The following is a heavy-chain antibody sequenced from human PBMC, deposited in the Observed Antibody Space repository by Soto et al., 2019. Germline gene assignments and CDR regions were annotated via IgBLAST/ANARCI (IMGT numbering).Heavy chain of an antibody. Sequence: SETHSLPYTVSGLNIRDGFCCWSWIRQHPGKGLEWIGYIYYSGSTYYNPSLKSRVTISVDTSKNQFSLKLSSVTAADTAVYYCASGRAVAGTGYYGMDVWGQGTTVTVSS. J-gene: IGHJ6*02. CDR2: IYYSGST. CDR3: ASGRAVAGTGYYGMDV. V-gene: IGHV4-31*03. CDR1: GLNIRDGFCC. D-gene: IGHD6-19*01.